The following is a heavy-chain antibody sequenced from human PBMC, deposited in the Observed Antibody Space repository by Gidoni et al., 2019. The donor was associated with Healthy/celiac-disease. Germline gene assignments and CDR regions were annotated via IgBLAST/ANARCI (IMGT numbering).Heavy chain of an antibody. CDR1: GFTFSSYA. J-gene: IGHJ3*02. V-gene: IGHV3-30-3*01. Sequence: PGRSLRLSCAASGFTFSSYAMHWVRQAPGKGLEWVAVISYDGSNKYYADSVKGRFTISRDNSKNTLYLQMNSLRAEDTAVYYCAREAIDYGDYSPHGAFDIWGQGTMVTVSS. CDR3: AREAIDYGDYSPHGAFDI. CDR2: ISYDGSNK. D-gene: IGHD4-17*01.